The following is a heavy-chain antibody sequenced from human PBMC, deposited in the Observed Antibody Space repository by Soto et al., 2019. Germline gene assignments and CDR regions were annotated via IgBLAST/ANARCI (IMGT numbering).Heavy chain of an antibody. V-gene: IGHV4-39*01. Sequence: SETLSLTCTVSGGSISSSSYYWGWIRQPPGKGLEWIGSIYYSGSTYYNPSLKSRVTISVDTSKNQFSLKLSSVTAADTAVYYCARSNIVVVPAASGEYYFDYWGQGTLVTVSS. D-gene: IGHD2-2*01. J-gene: IGHJ4*02. CDR2: IYYSGST. CDR1: GGSISSSSYY. CDR3: ARSNIVVVPAASGEYYFDY.